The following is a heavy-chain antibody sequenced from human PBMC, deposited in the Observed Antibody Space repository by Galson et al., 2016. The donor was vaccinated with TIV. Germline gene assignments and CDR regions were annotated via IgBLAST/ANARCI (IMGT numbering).Heavy chain of an antibody. CDR1: GGSISSYF. CDR3: ARDNANFPRVLDY. Sequence: TLSLTCTVSGGSISSYFWSWIRQPPGKGLEWIGNIYYTGTTNSNPSLKSRVTISGDISKNQFSLKLRSVTAADTAVYYCARDNANFPRVLDYWGQGTLVTVSS. CDR2: IYYTGTT. J-gene: IGHJ4*02. V-gene: IGHV4-59*01. D-gene: IGHD2-8*01.